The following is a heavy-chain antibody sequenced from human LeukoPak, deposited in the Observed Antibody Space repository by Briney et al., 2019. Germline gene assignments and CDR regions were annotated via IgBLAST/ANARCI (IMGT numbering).Heavy chain of an antibody. D-gene: IGHD3-16*01. CDR3: ARGAWAARRGGEYAFDI. CDR2: IYYSGST. CDR1: GGSISSYY. J-gene: IGHJ3*02. V-gene: IGHV4-59*01. Sequence: SETLSLTCTVSGGSISSYYWSWIRQPPGKGLVWTGYIYYSGSTNYNPSLKSRVTISVDTSKNQFSLKLSSVTAADTAVYYCARGAWAARRGGEYAFDIWGQGTMVTVSS.